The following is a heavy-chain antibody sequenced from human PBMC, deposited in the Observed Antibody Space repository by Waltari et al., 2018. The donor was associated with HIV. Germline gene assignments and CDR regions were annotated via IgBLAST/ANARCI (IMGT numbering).Heavy chain of an antibody. Sequence: LRLQESGPRLVKPSETLSLPCSVSGDSCTCGDSCWAWIRQPPGKGRAWVGSIYYSGTTVYTPSLSSRVTISVDSSMNQLSLRLSSVTVADSAIYYCATVTSMAHYALDVWGRGTTVTVSS. D-gene: IGHD5-18*01. J-gene: IGHJ6*02. CDR1: GDSCTCGDSC. CDR3: ATVTSMAHYALDV. V-gene: IGHV4-39*01. CDR2: IYYSGTT.